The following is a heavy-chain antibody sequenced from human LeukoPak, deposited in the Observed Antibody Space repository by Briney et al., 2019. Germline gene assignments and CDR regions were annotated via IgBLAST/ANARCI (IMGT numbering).Heavy chain of an antibody. CDR2: ISYDGSNK. CDR3: AKNAVFSRYYDSSGLYYFDY. V-gene: IGHV3-30*18. D-gene: IGHD3-22*01. Sequence: PGGSLRLSCAASGFTYSSYGMHWVRQAPGKELEWVAVISYDGSNKYYADSVKGRFTISRDNSKNTLYLQMNSLRAEDTAVYYCAKNAVFSRYYDSSGLYYFDYWGQGTLVTVSS. J-gene: IGHJ4*02. CDR1: GFTYSSYG.